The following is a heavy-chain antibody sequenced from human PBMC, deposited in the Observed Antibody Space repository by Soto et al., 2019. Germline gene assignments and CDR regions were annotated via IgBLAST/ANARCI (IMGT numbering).Heavy chain of an antibody. CDR3: ASSALYGMDV. CDR2: IHHSGNT. J-gene: IGHJ6*02. CDR1: GGSVNDGNYY. Sequence: PSETLSLTCSVSGGSVNDGNYYWNWIRQSPAKGLEWIGYIHHSGNTNYNPSLKSRVTISVDTSKNEFSLKVGSVTAADTAVYYCASSALYGMDVWAQGTTVTVSS. V-gene: IGHV4-61*01.